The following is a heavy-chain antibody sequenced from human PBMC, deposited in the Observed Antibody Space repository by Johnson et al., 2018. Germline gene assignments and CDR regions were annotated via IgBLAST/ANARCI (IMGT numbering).Heavy chain of an antibody. Sequence: QVQLVQSGGGVVQPGRSLTLSCAASGFTFSHYAMHWVRQAPDKGLEWVAVIAYDGSNNYHADSVRGRFTISRDNSKNTLYLQMNSLGAEDTAVYYCAQDTGYNYYYYDMDVLGKGTTVTVSS. CDR2: IAYDGSNN. CDR1: GFTFSHYA. J-gene: IGHJ6*03. CDR3: AQDTGYNYYYYDMDV. D-gene: IGHD5-12*01. V-gene: IGHV3-30*04.